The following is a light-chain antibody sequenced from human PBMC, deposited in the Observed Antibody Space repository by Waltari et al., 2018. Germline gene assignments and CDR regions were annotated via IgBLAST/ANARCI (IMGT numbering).Light chain of an antibody. CDR1: KLGDKA. J-gene: IGLJ1*01. CDR2: QDS. CDR3: QAWDRSLAV. Sequence: SYELTQPPSVSVSPGQTATIPRPGTKLGDKAACWLQQTPGQSPVVVTDQDSKRPSGIPERFSGSTSGNTATLTISGTQAMDEADYYCQAWDRSLAVFGPGTKVSVL. V-gene: IGLV3-1*01.